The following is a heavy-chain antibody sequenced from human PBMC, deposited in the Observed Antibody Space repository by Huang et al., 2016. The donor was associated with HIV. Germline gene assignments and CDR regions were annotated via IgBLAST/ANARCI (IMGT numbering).Heavy chain of an antibody. CDR3: ARARGFLYDSTGYYSRYYFDS. CDR1: GFNFNNYD. D-gene: IGHD3-22*01. CDR2: RNPKSGNT. Sequence: QVQLVQSGAEVKKPGASVKVSCKASGFNFNNYDFNWVRQASGQGVVGMGWRNPKSGNTGYAQKCQGRVTITRNTSITTAYMELRSLRSEDTAVYYCARARGFLYDSTGYYSRYYFDSWGQGTLVTISS. V-gene: IGHV1-8*03. J-gene: IGHJ4*02.